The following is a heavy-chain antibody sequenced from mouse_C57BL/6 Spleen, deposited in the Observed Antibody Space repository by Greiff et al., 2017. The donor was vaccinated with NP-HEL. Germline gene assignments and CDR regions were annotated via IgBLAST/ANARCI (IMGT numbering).Heavy chain of an antibody. D-gene: IGHD2-1*01. J-gene: IGHJ2*01. V-gene: IGHV1-74*01. CDR3: AIRYGNYDYFDY. CDR2: IHPSDSDT. CDR1: GYTFTSYW. Sequence: QVQLQQPGAELVKPGASVKVSCKASGYTFTSYWMHWVKQRPGQGLEWIGRIHPSDSDTNYNQKFKGKATLTVDKSYITAYMQLSSLTSEDSSVYYCAIRYGNYDYFDYWGQSTTLTVSS.